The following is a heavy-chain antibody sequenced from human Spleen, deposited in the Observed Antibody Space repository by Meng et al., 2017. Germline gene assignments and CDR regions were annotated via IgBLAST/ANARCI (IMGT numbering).Heavy chain of an antibody. V-gene: IGHV5-51*01. CDR1: GYSFTSYW. D-gene: IGHD5-12*01. CDR2: IYPGDSDT. Sequence: KVSCKGSGYSFTSYWIGWVRQMPGKGLEWMGIIYPGDSDTRYNPSFQGLVTISADKSMSTAYLQWNSLRASDSAIYYCAREGFSGSDAFDVWGQGTLVTVSS. J-gene: IGHJ3*01. CDR3: AREGFSGSDAFDV.